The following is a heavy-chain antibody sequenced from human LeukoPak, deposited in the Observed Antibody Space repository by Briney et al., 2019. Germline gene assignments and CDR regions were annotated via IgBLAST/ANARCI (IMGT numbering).Heavy chain of an antibody. V-gene: IGHV3-7*01. CDR1: GFTFSSYS. Sequence: GGSLRLSCAASGFTFSSYSMNWVRQAPGKGLEWVANIKKDGSEKYYVESVKGRFTISRDNAKNSLYLQMNSLRAEDTAVYYCARGRYSSRSGGYYFDFWGQGTLVTVSS. D-gene: IGHD6-13*01. J-gene: IGHJ4*02. CDR3: ARGRYSSRSGGYYFDF. CDR2: IKKDGSEK.